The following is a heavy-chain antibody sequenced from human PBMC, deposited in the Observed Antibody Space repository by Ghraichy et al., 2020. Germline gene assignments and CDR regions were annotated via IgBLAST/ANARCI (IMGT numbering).Heavy chain of an antibody. D-gene: IGHD1-26*01. CDR1: GFTFGDYA. CDR2: IRSKAYGGTT. CDR3: TRDRAWVGARGEDY. V-gene: IGHV3-49*03. J-gene: IGHJ4*02. Sequence: GGSLRLSCTASGFTFGDYAMSWFRQAPGKGLEWVGFIRSKAYGGTTEYAASVKGRFTISRDDSKSVAYLQMNSLKTEDTAVYYCTRDRAWVGARGEDYWGQGTLVTVSS.